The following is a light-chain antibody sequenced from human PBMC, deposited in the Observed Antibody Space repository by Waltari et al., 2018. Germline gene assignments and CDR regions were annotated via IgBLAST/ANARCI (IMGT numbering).Light chain of an antibody. J-gene: IGLJ2*01. Sequence: QSALTQPASASGSPGPPITLSCTGTSRALGGYNLASWYQPHPGRAPKLLIYDASKRPSGVSVRFSGSKSGNTASLTISGLQAEDEADYYCSSYTRVSASVVFGGGTKLTVL. CDR1: SRALGGYNL. CDR2: DAS. CDR3: SSYTRVSASVV. V-gene: IGLV2-14*01.